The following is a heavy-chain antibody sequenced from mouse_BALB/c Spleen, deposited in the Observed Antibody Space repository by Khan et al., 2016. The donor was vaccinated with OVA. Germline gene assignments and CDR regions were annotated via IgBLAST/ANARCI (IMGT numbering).Heavy chain of an antibody. D-gene: IGHD1-1*02. J-gene: IGHJ2*01. CDR3: ARSDLRWNFDY. CDR1: GYTFINYW. Sequence: QVQLKESGAELAKPGASVKMSCKASGYTFINYWILWVKQRPGQGLEWIGYINPCTGYTEYNQNFKDKVTFTSDTSSSTAYMQLSRLTSEASAVSSSARSDLRWNFDYWGQGTTLTVSS. CDR2: INPCTGYT. V-gene: IGHV1-7*01.